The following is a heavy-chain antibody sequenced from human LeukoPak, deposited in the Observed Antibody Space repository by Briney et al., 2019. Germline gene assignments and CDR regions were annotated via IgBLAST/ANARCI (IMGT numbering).Heavy chain of an antibody. CDR3: ARDGESFSFSFDY. CDR1: GFTFSNYA. Sequence: GGSLRLSCAASGFTFSNYAMNWVRQAPGKGLEWVSYISSSTSTIYYADSVKGRFTISRDNAKNSLYLQMNGLRAEDTAVYYCARDGESFSFSFDYWGQGTLVTVSS. V-gene: IGHV3-48*01. D-gene: IGHD1-26*01. J-gene: IGHJ4*02. CDR2: ISSSTSTI.